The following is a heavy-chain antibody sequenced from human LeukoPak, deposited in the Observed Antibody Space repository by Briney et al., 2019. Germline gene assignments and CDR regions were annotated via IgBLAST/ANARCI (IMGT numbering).Heavy chain of an antibody. Sequence: SQTLSLTCAISGDSVSSNSAAWNWIRQSPSRGLEWLGRTYYRSKWYNDYAVSVKSRITINPDTYKHQFSLQLNSVPPEDTAVYYCARGGELERGLNWFDPWGQGTLVTVSS. D-gene: IGHD1-1*01. CDR2: TYYRSKWYN. CDR1: GDSVSSNSAA. J-gene: IGHJ5*02. CDR3: ARGGELERGLNWFDP. V-gene: IGHV6-1*01.